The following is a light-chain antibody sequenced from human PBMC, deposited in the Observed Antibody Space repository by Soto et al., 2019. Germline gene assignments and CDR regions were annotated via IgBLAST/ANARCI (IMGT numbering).Light chain of an antibody. Sequence: QSVLTQPASVSGSPGQSITISCTGTSRDIGAYNYVSWYLQHPGKAPKLMIYEVVNRPSGISNRFSGSKSGNTASLTISGLQADDEADYYCSSYSSSSPCVFGTGTKVTVL. CDR3: SSYSSSSPCV. J-gene: IGLJ1*01. CDR2: EVV. V-gene: IGLV2-14*01. CDR1: SRDIGAYNY.